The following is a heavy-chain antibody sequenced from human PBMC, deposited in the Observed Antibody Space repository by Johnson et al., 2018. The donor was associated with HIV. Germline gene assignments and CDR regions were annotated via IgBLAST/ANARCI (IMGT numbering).Heavy chain of an antibody. V-gene: IGHV3-66*01. J-gene: IGHJ3*02. Sequence: VQLVESGGGLVQPGGSLRLSCAASGFTVTTKYMSWVRQAPGKGLEWVSVIYSGGSTYYADSVKGRFTISRDNSKNTVYLHMGNLRADDTALYYCARAGYGDFWDAFDIWGQGTMVTVSS. CDR2: IYSGGST. D-gene: IGHD4-17*01. CDR3: ARAGYGDFWDAFDI. CDR1: GFTVTTKY.